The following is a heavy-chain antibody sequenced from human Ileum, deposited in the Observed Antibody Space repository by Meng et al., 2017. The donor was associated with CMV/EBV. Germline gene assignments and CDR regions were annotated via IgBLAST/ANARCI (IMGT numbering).Heavy chain of an antibody. CDR2: INQYGST. CDR3: VTADHHAIKY. D-gene: IGHD5-12*01. V-gene: IGHV4-34*01. Sequence: QVQIQQWAAGRLKPSETLSLTCSLGGSFSPYTWSWIRQAPGKGLEWIGEINQYGSTNFNPSVKSRVTISRDTSKNQFSLRLNSVTAADAAVYYCVTADHHAIKYWGQGTLVTVSS. CDR1: GSFSPYT. J-gene: IGHJ4*02.